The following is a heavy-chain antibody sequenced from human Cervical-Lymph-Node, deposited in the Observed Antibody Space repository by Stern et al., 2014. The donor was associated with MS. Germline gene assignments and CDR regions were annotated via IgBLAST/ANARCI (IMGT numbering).Heavy chain of an antibody. CDR2: IVVGSGKT. Sequence: QLVQSGPEVKKPGTSVKVSCKASGFTFTSSAVQWVRQARGQRLEWIGWIVVGSGKTTYAKKFQERVTITRDISTSTAYMELSSLRSEDTAVYYCAARANYYDSPGDWFDPWGQGTLVTVSS. CDR1: GFTFTSSA. CDR3: AARANYYDSPGDWFDP. V-gene: IGHV1-58*01. J-gene: IGHJ5*02. D-gene: IGHD3-22*01.